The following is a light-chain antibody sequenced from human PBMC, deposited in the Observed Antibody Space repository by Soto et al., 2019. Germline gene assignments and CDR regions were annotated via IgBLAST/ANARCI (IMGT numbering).Light chain of an antibody. CDR1: GSDVGSYNL. CDR3: CSFAGSPWV. J-gene: IGLJ3*02. V-gene: IGLV2-23*02. Sequence: HSVLTQPASVSGSPGQSITISCSGTGSDVGSYNLVSWYKHHPGKAPKLIIYQVTKRPSGVSNRFSGSKSGNTASLTISGLQSADEADYYCCSFAGSPWVFGGGTKVTVL. CDR2: QVT.